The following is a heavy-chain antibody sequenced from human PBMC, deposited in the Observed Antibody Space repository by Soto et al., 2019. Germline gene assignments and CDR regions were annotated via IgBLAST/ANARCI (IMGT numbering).Heavy chain of an antibody. CDR1: GGSMTTYY. D-gene: IGHD1-7*01. V-gene: IGHV4-59*01. Sequence: PSETLSLTCTVSGGSMTTYYWNWIRQPPGKGLEWIGYVYSSGSTDYNPSLKSRVTISVDTSNNQFSLKLSSVTTADTAVYYCARSTWNYNHYRGQGTLVTVSS. CDR3: ARSTWNYNHY. CDR2: VYSSGST. J-gene: IGHJ4*02.